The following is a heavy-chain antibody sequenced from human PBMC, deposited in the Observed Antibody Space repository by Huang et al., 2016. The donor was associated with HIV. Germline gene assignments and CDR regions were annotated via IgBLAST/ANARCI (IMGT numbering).Heavy chain of an antibody. Sequence: QVQLVQSGAEVRKPGASVKVSCKASGYTFTNYNINWVRQATGQGLEWMGGMNPTSGKTGYAQKFQGRVTISRNVSISTAYMEVSSLRSEDTAVYYCARGAVSAFFYYPYSHMDVWGKGTTVTVSS. CDR2: MNPTSGKT. D-gene: IGHD3-10*01. V-gene: IGHV1-8*03. CDR3: ARGAVSAFFYYPYSHMDV. J-gene: IGHJ6*03. CDR1: GYTFTNYN.